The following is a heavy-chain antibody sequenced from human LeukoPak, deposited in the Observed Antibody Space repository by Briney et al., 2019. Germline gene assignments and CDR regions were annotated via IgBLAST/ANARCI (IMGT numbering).Heavy chain of an antibody. CDR2: INPNSGGT. Sequence: ASVKVSCKASGYTFTGYYMHWVRQAPGQGLEWMGWINPNSGGTNYAQKFQGRVTMTRGTSISTAYMELSRLRSDDTAVYYCARGSPILEWSLYYFDYWGQGTLVTVSS. CDR3: ARGSPILEWSLYYFDY. CDR1: GYTFTGYY. D-gene: IGHD3-3*01. J-gene: IGHJ4*02. V-gene: IGHV1-2*02.